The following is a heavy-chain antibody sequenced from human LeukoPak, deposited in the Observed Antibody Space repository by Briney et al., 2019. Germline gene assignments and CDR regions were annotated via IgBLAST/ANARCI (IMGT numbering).Heavy chain of an antibody. CDR3: ARGGYDFSARGDWYFDL. CDR1: GGSISSGDYY. J-gene: IGHJ2*01. CDR2: IYYSGST. V-gene: IGHV4-61*08. Sequence: SETLSLTCTVSGGSISSGDYYWSWIRQPPGKGLEWIGYIYYSGSTNYNPSLKSRVTISVDTSKNQFSLKLSSVTAADTAVYYCARGGYDFSARGDWYFDLWGRGTLVTVSS. D-gene: IGHD3-3*01.